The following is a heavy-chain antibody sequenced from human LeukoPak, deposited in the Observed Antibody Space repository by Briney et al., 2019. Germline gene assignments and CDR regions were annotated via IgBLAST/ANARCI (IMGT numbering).Heavy chain of an antibody. Sequence: GRSLRLSCAASGFTFGDYAMHWVRQAPGKGLEWVSGISWNSGSIGYGDSVKGRFTISRDNAKNSLYLQMSSLRPEDTALYYCAKDALTHQSSGWSVYWGQGTLVTVSS. CDR1: GFTFGDYA. CDR3: AKDALTHQSSGWSVY. CDR2: ISWNSGSI. D-gene: IGHD6-19*01. V-gene: IGHV3-9*01. J-gene: IGHJ4*02.